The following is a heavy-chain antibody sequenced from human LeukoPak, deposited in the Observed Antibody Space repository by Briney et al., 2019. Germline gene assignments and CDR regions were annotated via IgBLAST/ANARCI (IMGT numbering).Heavy chain of an antibody. CDR3: ARDVFTPMIVDGGYYFDY. Sequence: PGGSLRLSCAASGFTVSSNYMSWVRQAPGKGLEWVSYISSSSSTIYYADSVKGRFTISRDNAKNSLYLQMNSLRAEDTAVYYCARDVFTPMIVDGGYYFDYWGQGTLVTVSS. D-gene: IGHD3-22*01. CDR2: ISSSSSTI. J-gene: IGHJ4*02. V-gene: IGHV3-48*01. CDR1: GFTVSSNY.